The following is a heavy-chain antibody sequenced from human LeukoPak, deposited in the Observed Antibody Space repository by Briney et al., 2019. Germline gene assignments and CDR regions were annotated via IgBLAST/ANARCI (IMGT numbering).Heavy chain of an antibody. J-gene: IGHJ3*02. Sequence: GGSLRLSCEASGFTFSICSMNWVRQAAGKGLEWVSSMSANSFSIHYGESVKGRFTISRDNAKNSLHLQMNSLRVEDTGIYYCAREAPGDEAFDIWGQGTMVTVSS. CDR3: AREAPGDEAFDI. V-gene: IGHV3-21*01. CDR1: GFTFSICS. CDR2: MSANSFSI. D-gene: IGHD7-27*01.